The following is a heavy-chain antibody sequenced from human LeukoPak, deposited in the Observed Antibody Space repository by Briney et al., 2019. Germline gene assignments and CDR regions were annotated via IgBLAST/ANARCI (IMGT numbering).Heavy chain of an antibody. D-gene: IGHD3/OR15-3a*01. CDR3: ARHHRRDYYFDY. CDR1: GGSISRGAYY. Sequence: SQTLSLTCTVSGGSISRGAYYWSWIRQPPGKGLEWIGYIYYSGSTNYNPSLKSRVTISVDTSKNQFSLKLSSVTAADTAVYYCARHHRRDYYFDYWGQGTLVTVSS. J-gene: IGHJ4*02. CDR2: IYYSGST. V-gene: IGHV4-61*08.